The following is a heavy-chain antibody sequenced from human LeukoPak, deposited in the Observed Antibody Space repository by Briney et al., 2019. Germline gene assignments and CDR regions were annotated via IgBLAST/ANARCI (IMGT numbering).Heavy chain of an antibody. J-gene: IGHJ5*02. Sequence: GGSLRLSCAASGFTFSSYEMNWVRQAPGKGLEWVSYINTGGFTIYYADSVKGRFTISGDNAKNSLYLQMNSLRAEDTAVYYCARGASGIGGIRFDPWGQGTLVTVSS. CDR3: ARGASGIGGIRFDP. CDR1: GFTFSSYE. CDR2: INTGGFTI. D-gene: IGHD3-10*01. V-gene: IGHV3-48*03.